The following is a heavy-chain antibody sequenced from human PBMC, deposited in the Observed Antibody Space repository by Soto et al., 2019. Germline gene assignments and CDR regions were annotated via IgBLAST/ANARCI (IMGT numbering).Heavy chain of an antibody. CDR2: IYYSGST. CDR1: GGSISSGGYY. CDR3: ARMHYFGSGKPNDY. D-gene: IGHD3-10*01. J-gene: IGHJ4*01. V-gene: IGHV4-30-4*01. Sequence: SETLSLTCTVSGGSISSGGYYWSWIRQPPGKGLEWIGYIYYSGSTNYNPSLKSRITISVDTSKNQFSLNLISVTAADAAVYYCARMHYFGSGKPNDYWGQGTLVTVSS.